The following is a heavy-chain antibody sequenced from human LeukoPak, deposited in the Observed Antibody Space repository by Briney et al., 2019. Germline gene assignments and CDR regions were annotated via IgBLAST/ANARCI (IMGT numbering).Heavy chain of an antibody. J-gene: IGHJ3*02. CDR2: MNPNSGNT. Sequence: GASVKVSCKASGYTSTSYDINWVRQATGQGLEWMGWMNPNSGNTGYAQKFQGRVTMTRNTSISTAYMELSSLRPEDTAVYYCARGSGSYAAFDIWGQGTMVTVSS. CDR3: ARGSGSYAAFDI. D-gene: IGHD1-26*01. CDR1: GYTSTSYD. V-gene: IGHV1-8*01.